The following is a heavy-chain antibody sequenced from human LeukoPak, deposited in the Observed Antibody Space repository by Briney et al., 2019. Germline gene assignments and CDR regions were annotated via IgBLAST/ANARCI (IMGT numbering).Heavy chain of an antibody. CDR1: GFTFSSYS. J-gene: IGHJ3*02. CDR3: ARENVDIVATILGDAFDI. V-gene: IGHV3-48*01. CDR2: ISSSSTI. Sequence: GGSLRLSCAASGFTFSSYSMNWVRQAPGKGLEWVSYISSSSTIYYADSVKGRFTISRDNAKNSLYLQMNSLRAEDTAVYYCARENVDIVATILGDAFDIWGQGTMVTVSS. D-gene: IGHD5-12*01.